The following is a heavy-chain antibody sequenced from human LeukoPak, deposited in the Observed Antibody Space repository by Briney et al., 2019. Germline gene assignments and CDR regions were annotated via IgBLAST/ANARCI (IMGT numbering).Heavy chain of an antibody. J-gene: IGHJ4*02. CDR3: ARGPGGSSSSDFDY. CDR1: GGSISSSSYY. V-gene: IGHV4-39*07. Sequence: SETLSLTCTVSGGSISSSSYYWGWIRQPPGKGLEWIGSIYYSGSTYYNPSLKSRVTISVDTSKNQFSLNLSSVTAADTAVYYCARGPGGSSSSDFDYWGQGTLVTVSS. CDR2: IYYSGST. D-gene: IGHD6-6*01.